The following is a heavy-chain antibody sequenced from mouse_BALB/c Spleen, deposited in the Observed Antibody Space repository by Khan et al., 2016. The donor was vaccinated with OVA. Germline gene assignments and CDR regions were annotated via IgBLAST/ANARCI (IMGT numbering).Heavy chain of an antibody. CDR3: ATWGRY. CDR2: ILPGSGST. V-gene: IGHV1-9*01. Sequence: QVQLQQSGAELMKPGASVKISCKSTGHIFSSYWIEWVKQRPGHGLEWIGEILPGSGSTNYKEKFKGKATFTADTSSKTVYMQLSSLTSEDSAVYYCATWGRYWGQGTTLTVSS. J-gene: IGHJ2*01. CDR1: GHIFSSYW.